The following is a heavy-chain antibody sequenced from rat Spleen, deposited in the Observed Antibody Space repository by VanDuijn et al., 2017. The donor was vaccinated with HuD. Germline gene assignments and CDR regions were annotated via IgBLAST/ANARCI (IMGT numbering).Heavy chain of an antibody. V-gene: IGHV2-43*01. CDR3: AREVLTGRGYYFDH. J-gene: IGHJ2*01. CDR2: IWGDGST. CDR1: GFSLTSYH. Sequence: QVQLKESGPGLVQPSQTLSLTCTVSGFSLTSYHVSWVRRAPGKGLEWMGIIWGDGSTSYNSVLKSRLSISRDTSKNQVFLEMNSLQSEDTTTYYCAREVLTGRGYYFDHWGQGVMVTVSS. D-gene: IGHD5-1*01.